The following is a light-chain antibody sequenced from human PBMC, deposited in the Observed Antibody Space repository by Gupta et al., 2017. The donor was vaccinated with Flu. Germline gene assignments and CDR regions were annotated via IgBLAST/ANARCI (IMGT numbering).Light chain of an antibody. J-gene: IGLJ3*02. V-gene: IGLV10-54*02. CDR1: SDGVGHQG. Sequence: TATHTCTGNSDGVGHQGAVWLQQHPAPPPKLLCDRTNNRPSGISERFSASRSGTAASLTLTRLQPEDEADYDDSEQDRSRSGWVFGGGTKLTVL. CDR3: SEQDRSRSGWV. CDR2: RTN.